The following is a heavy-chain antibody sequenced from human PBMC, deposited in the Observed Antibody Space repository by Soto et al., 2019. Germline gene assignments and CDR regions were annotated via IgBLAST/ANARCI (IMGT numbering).Heavy chain of an antibody. Sequence: PGGSLRLSCAASGFTFSSYWMSWVRQAPGKGLEWVSNIKQDGGEKYYVDSVKGRFTISRDNAKNTLYLQMNSLRAEDTAVYYCVRQAFNWTGTNEAFDIWGQGTMVTVS. V-gene: IGHV3-7*01. D-gene: IGHD2-8*02. CDR1: GFTFSSYW. CDR3: VRQAFNWTGTNEAFDI. J-gene: IGHJ3*02. CDR2: IKQDGGEK.